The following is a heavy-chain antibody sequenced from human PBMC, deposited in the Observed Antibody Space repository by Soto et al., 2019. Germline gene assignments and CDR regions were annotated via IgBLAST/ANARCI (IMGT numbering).Heavy chain of an antibody. V-gene: IGHV4-30-2*01. J-gene: IGHJ3*02. D-gene: IGHD3-22*01. CDR1: GASVSSGSYS. CDR2: YFQGGDA. Sequence: QLQLQESDSGLVRPAQTLSLTCAVSGASVSSGSYSWSWIRQPPGKGLEWIGFYFQGGDAYYNPSLESRVTISVDMSKNQFSLKLRSVTAADTAVYYCARLDYQSSGSYAFDIWGQGTTVTVSS. CDR3: ARLDYQSSGSYAFDI.